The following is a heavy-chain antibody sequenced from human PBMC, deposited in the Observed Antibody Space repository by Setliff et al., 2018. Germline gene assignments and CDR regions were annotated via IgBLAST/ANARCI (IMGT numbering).Heavy chain of an antibody. CDR3: IRDTSGRDAFDI. V-gene: IGHV3-53*01. Sequence: GGSLRLSCVVSGLTVSNDFMGWVRQAPGKGLEWVSVIYNIGETRYADSVKGRSTISRDNSQNTMYLQMNSLRAEDTAVYYCIRDTSGRDAFDIWGQGTMVTVSS. CDR2: IYNIGET. D-gene: IGHD6-19*01. CDR1: GLTVSNDF. J-gene: IGHJ3*02.